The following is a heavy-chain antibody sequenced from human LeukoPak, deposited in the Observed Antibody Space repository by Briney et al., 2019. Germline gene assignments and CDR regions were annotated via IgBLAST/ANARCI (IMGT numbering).Heavy chain of an antibody. CDR1: GGSISSSSYY. D-gene: IGHD4-17*01. V-gene: IGHV4-39*07. CDR3: AREPSDYGDYGGDDY. J-gene: IGHJ4*02. Sequence: SETLSLTCTVSGGSISSSSYYWGWIRQPPGKGLEWIGSIYYSGSTYYNPSLKSRVTISVDTSKNQFSLKLSSVTAADTAVYYCAREPSDYGDYGGDDYWGQGTLVTVSS. CDR2: IYYSGST.